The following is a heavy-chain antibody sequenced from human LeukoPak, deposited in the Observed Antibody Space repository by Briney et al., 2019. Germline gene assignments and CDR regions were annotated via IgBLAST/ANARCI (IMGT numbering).Heavy chain of an antibody. CDR2: INPNSGGT. D-gene: IGHD5-12*01. V-gene: IGHV1-2*02. CDR3: ARDRSGYDFGVRYMDV. CDR1: GGTFSSYA. Sequence: PMASVKVSCKASGGTFSSYAISWVRQAPGQGLEWMGWINPNSGGTNYAQKFQGRVTMTRDTPISTAYMELSRLRSDDTAVYYCARDRSGYDFGVRYMDVWGKGTTVTVSS. J-gene: IGHJ6*03.